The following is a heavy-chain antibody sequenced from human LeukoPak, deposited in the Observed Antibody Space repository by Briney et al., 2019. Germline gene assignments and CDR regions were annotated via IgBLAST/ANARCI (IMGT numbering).Heavy chain of an antibody. Sequence: PSETLSLTCAVSGGSISSGGYSWSWIRQPPGKGLEWIGYIYHSGSTYYNPSLKSRVTISVDTSKNQFSLKLSSVTAADTAVYYCARQKKNDFWSGPIDYWGQGTLVTVSS. CDR1: GGSISSGGYS. V-gene: IGHV4-30-2*01. CDR2: IYHSGST. J-gene: IGHJ4*02. D-gene: IGHD3-3*01. CDR3: ARQKKNDFWSGPIDY.